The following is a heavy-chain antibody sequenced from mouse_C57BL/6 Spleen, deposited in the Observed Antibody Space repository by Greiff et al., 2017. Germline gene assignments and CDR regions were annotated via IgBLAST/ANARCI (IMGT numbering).Heavy chain of an antibody. CDR3: ARVTTVVARGAMDD. CDR2: IDPATGGT. Sequence: VQLQQSVAELVRPGASVTLSCTASGFTFTNSYMHWVKQTPVHGLEWIGGIDPATGGTAYAQKFTGKAILTADPSSNTAYLPLSRLTSEDTAIYSCARVTTVVARGAMDDWGQGTSVTVSA. J-gene: IGHJ4*01. CDR1: GFTFTNSY. D-gene: IGHD1-1*01. V-gene: IGHV14-3*01.